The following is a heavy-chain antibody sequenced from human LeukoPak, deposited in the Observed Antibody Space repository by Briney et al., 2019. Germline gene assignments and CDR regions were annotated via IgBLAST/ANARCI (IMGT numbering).Heavy chain of an antibody. Sequence: SETLSLTCTVSGGSINSYYWSWIRQPPGKGLEWIGYIYYSGSTYYNPSLKSRVTISVDTSKNQFSLRLSSVTAADTAVYYCARDGSEGFDYWGQGTLVTVSS. V-gene: IGHV4-59*06. J-gene: IGHJ4*02. CDR1: GGSINSYY. CDR3: ARDGSEGFDY. D-gene: IGHD5-24*01. CDR2: IYYSGST.